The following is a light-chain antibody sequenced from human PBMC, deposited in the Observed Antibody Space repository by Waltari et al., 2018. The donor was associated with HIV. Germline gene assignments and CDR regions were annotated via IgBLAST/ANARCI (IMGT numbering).Light chain of an antibody. CDR1: SSNIGSNT. CDR3: AAWDDSLNGVL. CDR2: SNN. V-gene: IGLV1-44*01. J-gene: IGLJ2*01. Sequence: QSVLTQPPSASGTPGQRVTISCSGSSSNIGSNTVNWYQQLPGTAPKLLIYSNNRRPSWFPDRFAGSKSGTSASLASSGLQSEDEADYYCAAWDDSLNGVLFGGGTKLTVL.